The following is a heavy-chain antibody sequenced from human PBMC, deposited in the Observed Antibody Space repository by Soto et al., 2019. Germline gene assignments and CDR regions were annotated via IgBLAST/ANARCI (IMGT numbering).Heavy chain of an antibody. CDR2: ISSSSSYI. CDR1: GFTFSSYS. V-gene: IGHV3-21*01. CDR3: ARGLGYCSSTSCSLFDY. D-gene: IGHD2-2*01. J-gene: IGHJ4*02. Sequence: ESGGGLVKPGGSLRLSCAASGFTFSSYSMNWVRQAPGKGLEWVSSISSSSSYIYYADSVKGRFTISRDNAKNSLYLQMNSLRAEDTAVYYCARGLGYCSSTSCSLFDYWGQGTLVTVSS.